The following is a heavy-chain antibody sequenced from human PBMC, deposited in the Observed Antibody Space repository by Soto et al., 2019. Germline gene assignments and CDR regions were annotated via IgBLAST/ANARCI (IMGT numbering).Heavy chain of an antibody. CDR1: GFTFSTYW. CDR2: INQDGSEK. J-gene: IGHJ4*02. Sequence: GSLRLSCAASGFTFSTYWMDWVRQTPGKGLEWVANINQDGSEKNYVDSVKGRFTIYRDNAKNSLYLQMSSLTAEDSALYYCSRSLDSWGQGTLV. V-gene: IGHV3-7*01. CDR3: SRSLDS.